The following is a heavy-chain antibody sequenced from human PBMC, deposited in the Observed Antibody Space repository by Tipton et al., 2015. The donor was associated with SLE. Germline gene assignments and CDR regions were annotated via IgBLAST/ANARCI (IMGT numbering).Heavy chain of an antibody. CDR2: YSYTGST. J-gene: IGHJ6*02. Sequence: LRLSCSVSGDSISNGGRYCSWIRQRPGKGLEWIGYYSYTGSTYYNPSLQSRVSILVDTSENQFSLKVKSVSAADTAVYYCGKGLNFDFWSGFGMDVWGQGTTVTVS. CDR3: GKGLNFDFWSGFGMDV. CDR1: GDSISNGGRY. V-gene: IGHV4-31*03. D-gene: IGHD3-3*01.